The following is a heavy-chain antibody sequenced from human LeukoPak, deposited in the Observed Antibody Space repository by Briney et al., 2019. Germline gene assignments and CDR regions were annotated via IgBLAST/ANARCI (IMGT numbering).Heavy chain of an antibody. CDR1: GGTFSSYA. Sequence: APVKVSCKASGGTFSSYAISRVRQAPGQGLEWMGGIIPIFGTANYAQKFQGRVTITTDESTSTAYMELSSLRSEDTAVYYCARDRKWGSSWRKYWYFDLWGRGTLVTVSS. CDR2: IIPIFGTA. CDR3: ARDRKWGSSWRKYWYFDL. J-gene: IGHJ2*01. V-gene: IGHV1-69*05. D-gene: IGHD6-13*01.